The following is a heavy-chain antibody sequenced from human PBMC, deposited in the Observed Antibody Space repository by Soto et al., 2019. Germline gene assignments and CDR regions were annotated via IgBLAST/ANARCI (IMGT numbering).Heavy chain of an antibody. V-gene: IGHV4-31*03. J-gene: IGHJ4*02. CDR2: IYYSGST. CDR1: GDSISSGGYY. D-gene: IGHD3-10*01. CDR3: AREVVGHYYGSGANDY. Sequence: SETLSLTCTVSGDSISSGGYYWSWIRQHPGKGLEWIGYIYYSGSTYHNPSLKSRVTISVDTSKNQFSLKLSSVTAADTAVYYCAREVVGHYYGSGANDYWGQGTLVTVSS.